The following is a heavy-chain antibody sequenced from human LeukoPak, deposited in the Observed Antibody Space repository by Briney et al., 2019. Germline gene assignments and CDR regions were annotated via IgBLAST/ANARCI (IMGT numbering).Heavy chain of an antibody. V-gene: IGHV3-64D*09. D-gene: IGHD3-22*01. CDR1: GFTFSSYA. J-gene: IGHJ4*02. CDR3: VKEIDDSSGYYDY. CDR2: ISSNGGST. Sequence: GGSLRLSCSASGFTFSSYAIHWVRQAPGKGLEYVSAISSNGGSTYYADSVKGRFTISRDNSKNTLYLQMSSLRAEDTAVYYCVKEIDDSSGYYDYWGQGTLVTVSS.